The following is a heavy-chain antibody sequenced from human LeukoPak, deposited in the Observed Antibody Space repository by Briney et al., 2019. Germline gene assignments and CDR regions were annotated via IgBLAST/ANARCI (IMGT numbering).Heavy chain of an antibody. J-gene: IGHJ6*02. CDR3: AKGGPWGSPDDYYYGMDV. CDR2: ISGSGGST. V-gene: IGHV3-23*01. CDR1: GFTFSSYA. D-gene: IGHD3-10*01. Sequence: PGGSLRLSCAASGFTFSSYAMSWVRQAPGKGLEWVSAISGSGGSTYYADSVKGRFTISRDNSKNTLYLQMNSLRAEDTAVYYCAKGGPWGSPDDYYYGMDVWGQGTTVTVSS.